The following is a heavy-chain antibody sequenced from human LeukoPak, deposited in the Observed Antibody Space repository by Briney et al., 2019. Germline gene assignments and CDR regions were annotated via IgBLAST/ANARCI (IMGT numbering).Heavy chain of an antibody. J-gene: IGHJ3*02. D-gene: IGHD3-22*01. CDR1: GFTFSSYG. CDR3: ARSRSYYYDSSGSGGNAFDI. CDR2: IWYDGSNK. V-gene: IGHV3-33*01. Sequence: GGSLRLSCAASGFTFSSYGMHCVRQAPGKGLEAVAVIWYDGSNKYYADSVKGRFTISRDNSKNTLYLQMNSLRAEDTAVYYCARSRSYYYDSSGSGGNAFDIWGQGTMVTVSS.